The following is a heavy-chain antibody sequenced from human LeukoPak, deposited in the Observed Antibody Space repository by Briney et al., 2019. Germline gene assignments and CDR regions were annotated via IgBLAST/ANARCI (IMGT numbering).Heavy chain of an antibody. D-gene: IGHD3/OR15-3a*01. J-gene: IGHJ4*02. Sequence: PGGSLRLSCAASGFTMSHYGVSWVRQAPGKGLEWISGIRSAVETTHYADSVKGRFIISRDDSKNALSLQLNSLSPEDTALYYCAKHFCTGLDCSLFDSWGQGTLVTVSS. CDR2: IRSAVETT. CDR3: AKHFCTGLDCSLFDS. V-gene: IGHV3-23*01. CDR1: GFTMSHYG.